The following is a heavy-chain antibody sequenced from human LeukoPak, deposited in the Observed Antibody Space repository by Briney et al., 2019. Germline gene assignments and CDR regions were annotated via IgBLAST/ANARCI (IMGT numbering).Heavy chain of an antibody. CDR1: GFTFSSYW. CDR2: ISSRGTTI. J-gene: IGHJ4*02. D-gene: IGHD3-16*01. Sequence: PGGSLRLSCAASGFTFSSYWMHWVRQAPGKGLEWVSHISSRGTTIDYADSVRGRFTVSRDNAKNSLYLQMKSLRDEDTAIYYCARKFGDWGQGTLVTVSS. V-gene: IGHV3-48*02. CDR3: ARKFGD.